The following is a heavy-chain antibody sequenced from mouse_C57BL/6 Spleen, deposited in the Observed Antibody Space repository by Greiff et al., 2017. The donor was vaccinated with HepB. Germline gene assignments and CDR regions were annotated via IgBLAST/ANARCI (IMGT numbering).Heavy chain of an antibody. CDR3: TTVLLRWRCFDV. D-gene: IGHD1-1*01. V-gene: IGHV1-5*01. Sequence: EVQLQESGTVLARPGASVKMSCKTSGYTFTSYWMHWVKQRPGQGLEWIGAIYPGNSDTSYNQKFKGKAKLTAVTSASTAYMELSSLTKEDSAVYYCTTVLLRWRCFDVWGTGTTVTVSS. J-gene: IGHJ1*03. CDR2: IYPGNSDT. CDR1: GYTFTSYW.